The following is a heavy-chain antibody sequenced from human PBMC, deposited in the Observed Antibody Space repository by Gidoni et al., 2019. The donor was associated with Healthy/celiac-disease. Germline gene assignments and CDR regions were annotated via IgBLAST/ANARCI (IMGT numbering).Heavy chain of an antibody. J-gene: IGHJ4*02. V-gene: IGHV5-51*01. D-gene: IGHD3-22*01. CDR1: GYSFTSYW. Sequence: VQLVQSGAEVKKPGESLKISCKGSGYSFTSYWIGWVRQMPGKGLEWMGIIYPGDSDIRYSPSFQGQVTISADKSISTAYLQWSSLKASDTAMYYCAIGSPRYDSSGYYSPDFDYWGQGTLVTVSS. CDR3: AIGSPRYDSSGYYSPDFDY. CDR2: IYPGDSDI.